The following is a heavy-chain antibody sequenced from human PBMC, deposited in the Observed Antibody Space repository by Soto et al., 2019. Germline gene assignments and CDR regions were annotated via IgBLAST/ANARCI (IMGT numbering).Heavy chain of an antibody. V-gene: IGHV1-2*04. Sequence: ASVKVSCKASGYTFTGYYMHWVRQAPGQGLEWMGWINPNSGGTNYAQKFQGWVTMTRDTSISTAYMELSRLRSDDTAVYYCARDLLSMIVGPGGYYYYYGMDVWGQGTTVTVS. J-gene: IGHJ6*02. CDR1: GYTFTGYY. CDR2: INPNSGGT. CDR3: ARDLLSMIVGPGGYYYYYGMDV. D-gene: IGHD3-22*01.